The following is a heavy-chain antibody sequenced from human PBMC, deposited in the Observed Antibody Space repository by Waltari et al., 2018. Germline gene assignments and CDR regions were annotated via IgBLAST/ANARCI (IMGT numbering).Heavy chain of an antibody. V-gene: IGHV3-48*04. D-gene: IGHD3-22*01. CDR1: GFTFSSYS. Sequence: EVQLVESGGGLVQPGGSLRLSCAAYGFTFSSYSMNWVRQAPGKGLELVSYISSSSSTIYYADSVKCRFTISRDNAKNSLYLQMNSLRAEDTAVYYCARGAYYDSSGGVFDYWGQGTLVTVSS. CDR3: ARGAYYDSSGGVFDY. CDR2: ISSSSSTI. J-gene: IGHJ4*02.